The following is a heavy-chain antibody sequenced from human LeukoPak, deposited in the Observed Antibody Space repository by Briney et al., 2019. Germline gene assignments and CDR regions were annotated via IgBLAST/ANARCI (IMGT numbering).Heavy chain of an antibody. V-gene: IGHV3-23*01. CDR2: ISGSGGST. D-gene: IGHD3-3*01. CDR1: GFTFSSYA. J-gene: IGHJ4*02. CDR3: AKDPKYDFWSGYSFSDY. Sequence: GGSLRLSCAASGFTFSSYAMSWVRQAPGKGLGWVSAISGSGGSTYYADSVKGRFTISRDNSKNTLYLQMNSLRAEDTAVYYCAKDPKYDFWSGYSFSDYWGQGTLVTVSS.